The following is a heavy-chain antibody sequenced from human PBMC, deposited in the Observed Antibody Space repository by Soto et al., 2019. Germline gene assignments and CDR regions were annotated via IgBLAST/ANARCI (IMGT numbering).Heavy chain of an antibody. CDR1: GYTFTSYD. D-gene: IGHD6-6*01. J-gene: IGHJ6*02. V-gene: IGHV1-8*01. Sequence: VQLVQSGAEVKKPGASVKVSCKASGYTFTSYDINWVRQATGQGLEWMGWMNPNSGNTGYAQKFQGRVTMTRNTSISTAYMELSSLGSEDTAVYYCARSIVARPNYYYGMDVWGQGTTVTVSS. CDR2: MNPNSGNT. CDR3: ARSIVARPNYYYGMDV.